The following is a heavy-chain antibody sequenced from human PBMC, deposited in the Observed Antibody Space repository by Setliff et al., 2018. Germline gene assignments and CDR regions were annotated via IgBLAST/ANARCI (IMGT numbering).Heavy chain of an antibody. CDR2: ISNSGGEI. CDR3: RLWLHETMRDY. CDR1: GFTFNNYF. Sequence: GGSLRLSCAASGFTFNNYFMIWVRQAPGKGLEWVSSISNSGGEIHYADSVKGRFTISRDNPRSTLYLQMSSLRADDTAVYFCRLWLHETMRDYWGQGTLVTVSS. V-gene: IGHV3-23*01. J-gene: IGHJ4*02. D-gene: IGHD3-10*01.